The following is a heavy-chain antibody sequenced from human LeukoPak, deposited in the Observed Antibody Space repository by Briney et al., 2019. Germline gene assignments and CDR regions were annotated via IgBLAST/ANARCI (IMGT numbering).Heavy chain of an antibody. CDR3: AREWNIVVVSAGDDAFDI. CDR2: INPNSGGT. J-gene: IGHJ3*02. V-gene: IGHV1-2*02. Sequence: GASVKVSCKASGGTFSSYAISWVRQAPGQGLEWMGWINPNSGGTNYAQKFQGRVTMTRDTSISTAYMELSRLRSDDTAVYYCAREWNIVVVSAGDDAFDIWGQGTMVTVSS. CDR1: GGTFSSYA. D-gene: IGHD2-2*01.